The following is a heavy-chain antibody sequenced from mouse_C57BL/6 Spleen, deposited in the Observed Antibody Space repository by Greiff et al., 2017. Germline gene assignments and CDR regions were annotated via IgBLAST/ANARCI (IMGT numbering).Heavy chain of an antibody. J-gene: IGHJ1*03. CDR1: GYAFSSSW. D-gene: IGHD1-1*01. CDR3: ARKGITTVPWYFDV. Sequence: VQLQESGPELVKPGASVKISCKASGYAFSSSWMNWVKQRPGKGLEWIGRIYPGDGDTNYNGKFKGKATLTADKSSSTAYMQLSSLTSEDSAVYFCARKGITTVPWYFDVWGTGTTVTVSS. CDR2: IYPGDGDT. V-gene: IGHV1-82*01.